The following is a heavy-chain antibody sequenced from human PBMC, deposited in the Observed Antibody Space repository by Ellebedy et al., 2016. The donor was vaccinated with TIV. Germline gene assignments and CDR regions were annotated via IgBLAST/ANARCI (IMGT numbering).Heavy chain of an antibody. CDR3: AKDQVGGDGRWVFDI. J-gene: IGHJ3*02. CDR2: IYGSGVNT. CDR1: GFTFKTYA. D-gene: IGHD3-16*01. Sequence: GESLKISCAASGFTFKTYAMAWFRQTPGKGLEWVSGIYGSGVNTYYADSVTGRFTVSRDNSKNTLYLQMNSLRAEDTAKYYCAKDQVGGDGRWVFDIWGQGIMVTVSS. V-gene: IGHV3-23*01.